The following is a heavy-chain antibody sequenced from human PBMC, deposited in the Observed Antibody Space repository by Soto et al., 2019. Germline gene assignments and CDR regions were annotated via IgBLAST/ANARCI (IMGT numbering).Heavy chain of an antibody. V-gene: IGHV3-23*01. CDR3: AKDAPASGYLSDY. D-gene: IGHD3-22*01. Sequence: EMHLLESGGALVQLGGSLRLSCAASKFTFSNYAMTWVRQAPGKGLEWVSTIDGGGYTTYYADSVKGRFTISRDNSKNKLYLQMNSLRAEDTALYYCAKDAPASGYLSDYWGQGTLVTVSS. J-gene: IGHJ4*02. CDR1: KFTFSNYA. CDR2: IDGGGYTT.